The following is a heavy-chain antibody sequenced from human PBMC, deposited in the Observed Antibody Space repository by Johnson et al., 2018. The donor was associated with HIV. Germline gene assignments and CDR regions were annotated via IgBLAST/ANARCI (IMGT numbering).Heavy chain of an antibody. CDR3: ARVWEGAFDI. Sequence: VQLVESGGGLVKPGGSLRLSCAASGFTFSDYYMSWIRQAPGKGLEWVSVIYSGGNTYYADSVKGRFTISRDNSRNRLYLQMSSLRADDTAVYYCARVWEGAFDIWGQGTMVTVSS. CDR1: GFTFSDYY. J-gene: IGHJ3*02. V-gene: IGHV3-66*01. CDR2: IYSGGNT. D-gene: IGHD1-26*01.